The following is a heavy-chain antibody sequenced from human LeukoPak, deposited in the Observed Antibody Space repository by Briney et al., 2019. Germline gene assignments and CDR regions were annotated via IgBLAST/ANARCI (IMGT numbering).Heavy chain of an antibody. CDR2: IHYSGST. D-gene: IGHD3-9*01. Sequence: PSETLSLTCTVSGVSISYYYWSWIRQPPGKGLEWIGYIHYSGSTNYNPSLKSRVTISVDTSKNQFSLKLSSVTAADTAVYYCARHPADTRNYDILTGPRPSNAFDIWGQGTMVTVSS. V-gene: IGHV4-59*08. CDR1: GVSISYYY. CDR3: ARHPADTRNYDILTGPRPSNAFDI. J-gene: IGHJ3*02.